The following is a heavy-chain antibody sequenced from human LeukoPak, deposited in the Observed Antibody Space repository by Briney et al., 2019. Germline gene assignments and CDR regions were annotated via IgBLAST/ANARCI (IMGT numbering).Heavy chain of an antibody. CDR3: AREGYGSRSRDNWLDP. V-gene: IGHV4-59*02. D-gene: IGHD3-10*01. J-gene: IGHJ5*02. CDR1: GASVTTSY. Sequence: SETLSLTCTVSGASVTTSYWSWLRQPPGKSPEWIGYIYYSGGPIYSPSLNSRVTISLDTSKYRFSLKLTSVTAADTAVYYCAREGYGSRSRDNWLDPWGQGTLVTVSS. CDR2: IYYSGGP.